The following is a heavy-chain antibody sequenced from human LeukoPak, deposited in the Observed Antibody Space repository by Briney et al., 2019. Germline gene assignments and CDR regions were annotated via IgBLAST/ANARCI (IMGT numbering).Heavy chain of an antibody. CDR2: ISSDGTNT. J-gene: IGHJ4*02. CDR1: GFTLSNDW. Sequence: QPGGSLRLSCAASGFTLSNDWTHWVRQAPGKGLVWVSRISSDGTNTLYADSVKGRFTISRDNARNTLHLQMNSLRADDTAVYYCVAGGGIYWGQGTLVTVS. V-gene: IGHV3-74*03. CDR3: VAGGGIY. D-gene: IGHD1-26*01.